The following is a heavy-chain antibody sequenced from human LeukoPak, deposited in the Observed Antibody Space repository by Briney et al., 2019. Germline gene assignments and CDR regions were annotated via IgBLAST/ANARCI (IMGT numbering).Heavy chain of an antibody. CDR1: GGSFSGYY. D-gene: IGHD3-16*02. CDR3: ARNDYVWGSYRLNWFDP. Sequence: TSETLSLTCAVYGGSFSGYYWSWIRQPPGKGLEWIGEINHSGSTNYNPSLKSRVTISVDTSTNQFSLKLSSVTAADTAVYYCARNDYVWGSYRLNWFDPWGQGTLVTVSS. CDR2: INHSGST. J-gene: IGHJ5*02. V-gene: IGHV4-34*01.